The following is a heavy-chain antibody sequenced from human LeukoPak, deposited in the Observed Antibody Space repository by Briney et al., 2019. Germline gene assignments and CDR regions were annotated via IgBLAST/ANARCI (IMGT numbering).Heavy chain of an antibody. CDR1: GFTFSTYA. V-gene: IGHV3-72*01. D-gene: IGHD5/OR15-5a*01. Sequence: PGGSLRLSCAASGFTFSTYAMNWVRQAPGKGLEWIGRIRNKANSYTTEYAASVKGRFTVSRDDSKNSLFLRMNSLESEDTAVYYCARRNSVTQGLDNWGQGTLVTVSS. CDR2: IRNKANSYTT. J-gene: IGHJ4*02. CDR3: ARRNSVTQGLDN.